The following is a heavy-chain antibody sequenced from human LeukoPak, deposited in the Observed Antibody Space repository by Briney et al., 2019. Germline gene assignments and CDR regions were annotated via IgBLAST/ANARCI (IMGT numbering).Heavy chain of an antibody. CDR3: TANFDY. CDR1: GFTFSTYW. CDR2: INSDETRI. J-gene: IGHJ4*02. Sequence: PGGSLRLSCAASGFTFSTYWMHWVRQVPGKGLVWVSRINSDETRINYADSVKGRFTISRDNAKNMLCLHMNSLRAEDTAVYYCTANFDYWGQGTRVTVSS. V-gene: IGHV3-74*01.